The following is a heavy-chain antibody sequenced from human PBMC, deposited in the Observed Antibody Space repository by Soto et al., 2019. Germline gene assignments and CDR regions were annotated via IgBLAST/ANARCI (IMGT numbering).Heavy chain of an antibody. J-gene: IGHJ3*02. D-gene: IGHD6-13*01. CDR3: AREGSRAGKTDAFDI. CDR1: GGTFSSYT. CDR2: IIPILGIA. V-gene: IGHV1-69*08. Sequence: QVQLVQSGAEVKKPGSSVKVSCKASGGTFSSYTISWVRQAPGQGLEWMGRIIPILGIANYAQKFQGRVTITADKSTSTAYMELSSLRSEDTAVYYCAREGSRAGKTDAFDIWGQGTMVTVSS.